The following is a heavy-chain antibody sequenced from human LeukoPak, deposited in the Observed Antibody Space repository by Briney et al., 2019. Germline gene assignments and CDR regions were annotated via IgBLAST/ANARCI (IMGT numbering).Heavy chain of an antibody. D-gene: IGHD2-2*01. CDR1: GFTFSSYA. Sequence: PGGSLRLSCAGSGFTFSSYAMSWVRQAPGKGLEWVSAISGSGGSTYYADSVKGRFTISRDNSKNTLYLQMNSLRAEDTAVYYCAKGIREYCSSTSCYLVEISNWGQGTLVTVSS. CDR2: ISGSGGST. V-gene: IGHV3-23*01. CDR3: AKGIREYCSSTSCYLVEISN. J-gene: IGHJ4*02.